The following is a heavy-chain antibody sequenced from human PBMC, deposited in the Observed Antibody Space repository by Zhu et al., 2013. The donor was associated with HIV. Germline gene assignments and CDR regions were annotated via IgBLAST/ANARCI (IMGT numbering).Heavy chain of an antibody. D-gene: IGHD6-13*01. CDR3: ARSRDKHQLLCPFDP. CDR2: IIPQTGAT. V-gene: IGHV1-2*02. J-gene: IGHJ5*02. Sequence: QVQLVQSGAEVKKPGSSVKVSCKASGGTFSSYAISWVRQAPGQGLEWMGGIIPQTGATNYAETFHGRVTFTRDTSVSSVYIETRSDDTATYFCARSRDKHQLLCPFDPWGQGTLVTVSS. CDR1: GGTFSSYA.